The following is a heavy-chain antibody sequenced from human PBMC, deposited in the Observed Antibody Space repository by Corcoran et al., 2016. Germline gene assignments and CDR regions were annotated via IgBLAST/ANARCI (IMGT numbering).Heavy chain of an antibody. V-gene: IGHV6-1*01. Sequence: QVQLQQSGPGLVKPSQTLSLTCAISGDTVSSNSAGWSWIRQSPSRGLEWLGRTYYRSKWYNDYAISVKSRITINPDTSKNQFSLQLNSVTPEDTAVYYCAKGGGAMDVWGQGTTVTVSS. J-gene: IGHJ6*02. CDR1: GDTVSSNSAG. CDR3: AKGGGAMDV. CDR2: TYYRSKWYN. D-gene: IGHD3-16*01.